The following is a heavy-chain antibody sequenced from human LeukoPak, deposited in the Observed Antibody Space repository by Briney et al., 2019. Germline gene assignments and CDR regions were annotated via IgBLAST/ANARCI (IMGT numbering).Heavy chain of an antibody. Sequence: ASVKVSCKASGYTFTNYGISWVRQAPGQGFEWMGWIHPNSGATGYAQNFQGRVTMTRDTSISTAYMDLSRLRSDDTAVYYCARNTAPGYGLDVWGQGTPVTVSS. CDR1: GYTFTNYG. D-gene: IGHD5-18*01. CDR2: IHPNSGAT. CDR3: ARNTAPGYGLDV. V-gene: IGHV1-2*02. J-gene: IGHJ6*02.